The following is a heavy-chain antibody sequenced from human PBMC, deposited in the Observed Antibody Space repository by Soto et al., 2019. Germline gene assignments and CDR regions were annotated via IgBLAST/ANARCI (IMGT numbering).Heavy chain of an antibody. CDR2: ISYDGSNK. CDR1: GFTFSSYG. Sequence: PGGSLRLSCAASGFTFSSYGMHWVRQAPGKGLEWVAIISYDGSNKYYGDSVKGRFTISRDNAKNSLYLQMNSLRDEDTAVYYCARDRPFYDSSGYRLNFDYWGQGTLVTVSS. V-gene: IGHV3-30*03. D-gene: IGHD3-22*01. J-gene: IGHJ4*02. CDR3: ARDRPFYDSSGYRLNFDY.